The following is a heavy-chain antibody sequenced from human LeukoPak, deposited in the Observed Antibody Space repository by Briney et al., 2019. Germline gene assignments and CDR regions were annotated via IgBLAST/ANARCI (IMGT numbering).Heavy chain of an antibody. D-gene: IGHD5-12*01. J-gene: IGHJ4*02. CDR2: ISAYNGNT. CDR1: GYTFTGYY. CDR3: ARDDSGYDYFDY. Sequence: ASVKVSCKASGYTFTGYYMHWVRQAPGQGLEWMGWISAYNGNTNYAQKLQGRVTMTTDTSTSTAYMELRSLRSDDTAVYYCARDDSGYDYFDYWGQGTLVTVSS. V-gene: IGHV1-18*04.